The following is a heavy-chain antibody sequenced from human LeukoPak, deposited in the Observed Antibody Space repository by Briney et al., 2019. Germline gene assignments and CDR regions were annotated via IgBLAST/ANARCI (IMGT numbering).Heavy chain of an antibody. Sequence: ASVKVSCKASGYTLTNYNNSWVRQAPGQGLEWMGWINTHKGHTNFLQKFQGRVTATTDLSTNTAHMELRRLRSDDTAVYYCAREFGHCSGDNCFYFFDLWGQGSQVIVSS. CDR2: INTHKGHT. D-gene: IGHD2-15*01. CDR1: GYTLTNYN. V-gene: IGHV1-18*01. J-gene: IGHJ4*02. CDR3: AREFGHCSGDNCFYFFDL.